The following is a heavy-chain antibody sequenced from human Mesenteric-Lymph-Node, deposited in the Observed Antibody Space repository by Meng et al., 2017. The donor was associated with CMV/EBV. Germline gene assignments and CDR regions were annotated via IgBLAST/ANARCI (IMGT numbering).Heavy chain of an antibody. CDR1: GGSFSGYY. CDR3: ARASIFGVVIDY. CDR2: INHSGST. D-gene: IGHD3-3*01. V-gene: IGHV4-34*01. J-gene: IGHJ4*01. Sequence: GSLRLSCAVYGGSFSGYYWSWIRQPPGKGLEWIGEINHSGSTNYNPSLKSRVTISVDTSKSQFSLNLSSVTAADTAVYYCARASIFGVVIDYWGHGTLVTVSS.